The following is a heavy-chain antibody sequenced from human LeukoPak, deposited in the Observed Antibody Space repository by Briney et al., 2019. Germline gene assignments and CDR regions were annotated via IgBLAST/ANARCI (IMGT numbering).Heavy chain of an antibody. V-gene: IGHV7-4-1*02. CDR2: INTNTGNP. J-gene: IGHJ5*02. CDR1: GYTFTSYA. CDR3: ATARYDILTGYPDRNWFDP. D-gene: IGHD3-9*01. Sequence: ASVKVSCKASGYTFTSYAMNWVRQAPGQGLEWMGWINTNTGNPTYAQGFTGRFVFSLDTSVSTAYLQISSLKAEDTAVYYCATARYDILTGYPDRNWFDPWGQGTLVTVSS.